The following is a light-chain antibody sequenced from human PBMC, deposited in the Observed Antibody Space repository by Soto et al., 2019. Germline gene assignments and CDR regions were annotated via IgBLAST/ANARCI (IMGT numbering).Light chain of an antibody. CDR1: QSVSSSF. CDR2: GAS. Sequence: ENVLTQSPGTLYLSPGERATLSCRASQSVSSSFLAWLQQKPGQAPRLIIYGASSRGSGIPDRFSGSGSGTDFTLTISRLESEDFAVYYCQQYGSSPYTFGQGTKLEIK. V-gene: IGKV3-20*01. CDR3: QQYGSSPYT. J-gene: IGKJ2*01.